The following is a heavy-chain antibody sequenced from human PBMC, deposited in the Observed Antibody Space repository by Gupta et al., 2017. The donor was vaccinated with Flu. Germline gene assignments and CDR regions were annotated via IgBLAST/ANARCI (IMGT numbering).Heavy chain of an antibody. J-gene: IGHJ5*02. CDR3: ARHVVVVPAAMAWFDP. Sequence: QLQLQESGPGLVKPSETLSLTCTVSGGSISSSSYYWGWIRQPPGKGLEWIGSIYYSGSTYYNPSLKSRVTISVDTSKNQFSLKLSSVTAADTAVYYCARHVVVVPAAMAWFDPWGQGTLVTVSS. V-gene: IGHV4-39*01. D-gene: IGHD2-2*01. CDR2: IYYSGST. CDR1: GGSISSSSYY.